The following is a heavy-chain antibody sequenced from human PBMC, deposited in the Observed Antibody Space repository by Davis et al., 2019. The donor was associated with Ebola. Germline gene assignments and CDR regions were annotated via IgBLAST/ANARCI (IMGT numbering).Heavy chain of an antibody. CDR3: ARVVTIFGVVRLFDY. V-gene: IGHV3-30*04. J-gene: IGHJ4*02. CDR1: AFTFSLFA. D-gene: IGHD3-3*01. CDR2: VSYDGRRK. Sequence: GGSLRLSCAASAFTFSLFAMHWVRQAPGKGLQWVAVVSYDGRRKYYADSVKGRFTISRDNAKNSLYLQMNSLRAEDTAVYYCARVVTIFGVVRLFDYWGQGTLVTVSS.